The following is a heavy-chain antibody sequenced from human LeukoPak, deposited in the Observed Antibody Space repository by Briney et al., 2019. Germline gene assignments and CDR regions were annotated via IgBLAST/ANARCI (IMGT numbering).Heavy chain of an antibody. CDR3: ASPPGYGVVTRYAFDI. D-gene: IGHD2-8*01. Sequence: SETLSLTCTVSGGSISSSSYYWAWIRQPPEMRLEWIGSIYYSGSNYYNPSLKSRVTISVDTSKNQFSLKLSSVTAANTAVYYCASPPGYGVVTRYAFDIWGQETMVTVSS. J-gene: IGHJ3*02. V-gene: IGHV4-39*07. CDR2: IYYSGSN. CDR1: GGSISSSSYY.